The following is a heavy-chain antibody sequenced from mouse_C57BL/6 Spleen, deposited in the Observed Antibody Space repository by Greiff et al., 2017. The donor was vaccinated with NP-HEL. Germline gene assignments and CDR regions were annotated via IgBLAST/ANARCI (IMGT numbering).Heavy chain of an antibody. CDR2: IHPNSGST. CDR1: GYTFTSYW. Sequence: QVQLQQPGAELVKPGASVKLSCKASGYTFTSYWMHWVKQRPGQGLEWIGMIHPNSGSTNYNEKFKSKATLTVAKSSSTAYWQLSSLTSEDSAVYYWARGTAGLAGDFDVGGTGTTVTVSS. J-gene: IGHJ1*03. V-gene: IGHV1-64*01. CDR3: ARGTAGLAGDFDV. D-gene: IGHD2-14*01.